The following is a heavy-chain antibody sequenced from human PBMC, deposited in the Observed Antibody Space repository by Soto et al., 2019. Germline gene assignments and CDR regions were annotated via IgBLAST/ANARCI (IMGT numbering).Heavy chain of an antibody. J-gene: IGHJ5*02. D-gene: IGHD3-9*01. V-gene: IGHV3-11*06. CDR2: ISSSSSYT. CDR3: AREIRDYDILTGYYMNGNWFDP. Sequence: GGSLRLSCAASGFTFSDYYMSWIRQAPGKGLEWVSYISSSSSYTNYADSVKGRFTISRDNAKNSLYLQMNSLRAEDTAVYYCAREIRDYDILTGYYMNGNWFDPWGQGTLVTVSS. CDR1: GFTFSDYY.